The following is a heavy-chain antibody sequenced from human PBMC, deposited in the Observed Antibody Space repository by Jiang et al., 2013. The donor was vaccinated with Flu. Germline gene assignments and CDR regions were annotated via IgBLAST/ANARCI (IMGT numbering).Heavy chain of an antibody. CDR3: ATGDYPTSPFDY. D-gene: IGHD2-2*01. V-gene: IGHV4-34*01. CDR1: GGSLSGYY. CDR2: INPAETT. Sequence: LLKPSETLSLTCAVYGGSLSGYYWSWVRQSPGKGLEWIGDINPAETTKYNPSLKSRVTISIDTSKYQFSLRLNSVTAADTAVYYCATGDYPTSPFDYWGQGNLVTVSS. J-gene: IGHJ4*02.